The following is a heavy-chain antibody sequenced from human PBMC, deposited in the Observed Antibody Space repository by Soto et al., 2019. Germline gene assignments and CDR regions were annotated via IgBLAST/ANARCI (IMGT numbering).Heavy chain of an antibody. J-gene: IGHJ3*02. CDR1: GFIFSSYG. V-gene: IGHV3-33*01. CDR2: IWYDGSNK. Sequence: QVQLVESGGGVVQPGTSLRLSCAASGFIFSSYGMHWVRQAPGKGLEGVAFIWYDGSNKYYAESVKGRFTISRDNSNNTLYLQMNSLRAEDTAIYYCARALSGTAFNIWGQGTMVTVSS. CDR3: ARALSGTAFNI. D-gene: IGHD1-20*01.